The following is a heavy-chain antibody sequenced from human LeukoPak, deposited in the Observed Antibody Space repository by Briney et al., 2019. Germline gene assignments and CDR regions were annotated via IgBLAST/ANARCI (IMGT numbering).Heavy chain of an antibody. J-gene: IGHJ4*02. CDR3: ARGPSSTVTAGYFDY. V-gene: IGHV1-2*02. Sequence: ASVKVSCKASGYTFTSYDINWVRQAPGQGLEWMGWIDPNIGDTNYAQNFQGRVTMTRDTSIRTAYMELTSLRSDDTALYYCARGPSSTVTAGYFDYWGQGTLVTVSS. CDR1: GYTFTSYD. D-gene: IGHD2-21*02. CDR2: IDPNIGDT.